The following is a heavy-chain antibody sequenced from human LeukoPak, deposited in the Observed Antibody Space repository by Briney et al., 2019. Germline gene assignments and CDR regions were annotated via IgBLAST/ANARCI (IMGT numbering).Heavy chain of an antibody. CDR1: GFTFSSYA. CDR3: AKDYRDIIVPRGYFDY. J-gene: IGHJ4*02. CDR2: ISGSGGRT. Sequence: GGSLRLSCAASGFTFSSYAMSWVRQAPGKGLEWVSAISGSGGRTYYADSVKGRFTISRDNFRNTLYLQVNSLRAEDTAVYYCAKDYRDIIVPRGYFDYWGQGTLVTVSS. V-gene: IGHV3-23*01. D-gene: IGHD2-2*01.